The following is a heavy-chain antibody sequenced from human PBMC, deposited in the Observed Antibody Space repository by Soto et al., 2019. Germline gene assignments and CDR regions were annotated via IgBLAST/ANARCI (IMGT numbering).Heavy chain of an antibody. D-gene: IGHD2-8*01. Sequence: GGSLRLSCDSSGFSFSTYAMSWVRQAPGKGLEWVSLVTGSGGSTDYADSVKGRFTISRDNSQNTLYLQLNSLRVEATAEYYCAKESRSCTTPRCHFDLWGQGTLVTVSS. CDR3: AKESRSCTTPRCHFDL. CDR1: GFSFSTYA. J-gene: IGHJ4*02. V-gene: IGHV3-23*01. CDR2: VTGSGGST.